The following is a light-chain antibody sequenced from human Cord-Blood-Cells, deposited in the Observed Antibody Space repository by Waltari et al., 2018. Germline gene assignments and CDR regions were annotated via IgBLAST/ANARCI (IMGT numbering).Light chain of an antibody. J-gene: IGLJ2*01. CDR3: SSYTSSSTVV. CDR2: DVS. Sequence: QSALTQPASVSGSPGQSITISCTGTNSDVGGYNYVSWYQQHPGKAPELMIYDVSNRPSGVSNGFSGAKSGNTASLTISGLQAEDEADYYCSSYTSSSTVVFGGGTKLTVL. V-gene: IGLV2-14*01. CDR1: NSDVGGYNY.